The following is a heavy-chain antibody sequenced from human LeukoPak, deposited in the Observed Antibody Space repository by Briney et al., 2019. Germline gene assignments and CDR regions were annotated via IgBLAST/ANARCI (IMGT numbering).Heavy chain of an antibody. Sequence: PGGSLRLSCAASGFTFSSYAMSWVRQAPGKGLEWVSAISGSGGSTYYADSVKGRFTISRDNSKNTLYLQMNSLRAEDTAVFYCATNGYSSSWYYYYGMDVWGQGTTVTVSS. V-gene: IGHV3-23*01. J-gene: IGHJ6*02. CDR2: ISGSGGST. CDR3: ATNGYSSSWYYYYGMDV. D-gene: IGHD6-13*01. CDR1: GFTFSSYA.